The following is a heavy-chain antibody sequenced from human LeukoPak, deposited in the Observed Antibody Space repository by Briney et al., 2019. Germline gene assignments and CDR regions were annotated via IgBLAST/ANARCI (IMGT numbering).Heavy chain of an antibody. Sequence: ASVKVSCKASGYTFTSYYMHWVRQAPGQGLEWMGIINPSGGSTSYAQKFQGRVTMTRDTSTSTVYMELSSLRSEDAAVYYCARVATIFCFDYWGQGTLVTVSS. CDR1: GYTFTSYY. CDR3: ARVATIFCFDY. D-gene: IGHD3-9*01. J-gene: IGHJ4*02. CDR2: INPSGGST. V-gene: IGHV1-46*01.